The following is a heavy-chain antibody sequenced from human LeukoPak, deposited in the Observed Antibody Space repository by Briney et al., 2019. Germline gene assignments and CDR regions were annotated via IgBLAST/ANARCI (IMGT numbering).Heavy chain of an antibody. J-gene: IGHJ4*02. CDR3: ASDSYSSGWYFDY. CDR2: ISSSGSTI. CDR1: GFTFSDDY. V-gene: IGHV3-11*01. Sequence: GGSLRLSCAAAGFTFSDDYISWISQAPGEWLEWVSYISSSGSTIYYADSVKGRFTISRDNAKNSLYLQMNSLRAEDTAVYYCASDSYSSGWYFDYWGQGTLVTVSS. D-gene: IGHD6-19*01.